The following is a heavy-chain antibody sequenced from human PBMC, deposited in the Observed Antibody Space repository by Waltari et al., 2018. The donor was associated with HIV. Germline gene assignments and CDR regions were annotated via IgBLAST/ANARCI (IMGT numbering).Heavy chain of an antibody. CDR1: GFSVSSYG. CDR2: IWHDGSKK. J-gene: IGHJ4*02. D-gene: IGHD6-19*01. Sequence: QVQLVAAGGGVVRPGRSLILSSAASGFSVSSYGLHWVRQAPGKGLEWVAVIWHDGSKKYYAGSVKGRFTVSRDTSKNTLYLEMNRLRAEDTAVYHCARDPGTLLIAVAGAFDYWGPGIPVTVSS. V-gene: IGHV3-33*01. CDR3: ARDPGTLLIAVAGAFDY.